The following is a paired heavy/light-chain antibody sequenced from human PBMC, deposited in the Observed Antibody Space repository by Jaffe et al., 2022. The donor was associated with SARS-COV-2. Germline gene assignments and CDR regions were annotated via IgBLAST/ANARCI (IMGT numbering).Light chain of an antibody. J-gene: IGKJ4*01. Sequence: DIQMTQSPSSLSASVGDRVTITCRASQSISSYLNWYQQKPGKAPKLLIYAASSLQSGVPSRFSGSGSGTDFTLTISSLQPEDFATYYCQQSYSTRSLTFGGGTKVEIK. CDR2: AAS. CDR1: QSISSY. V-gene: IGKV1-39*01. CDR3: QQSYSTRSLT.
Heavy chain of an antibody. Sequence: QVQLVQSGAEVKKPGASVKVSCKASGYTFTSYGISWVRQAPGQGLEWMGWISAYNGNTNYAQKLQGRVTMTTDTSTSTAYMELRSLRSDDTAVYYCARDRPIEYYYDSVNWFDPWGQGTLVTVSS. J-gene: IGHJ5*02. CDR2: ISAYNGNT. CDR3: ARDRPIEYYYDSVNWFDP. V-gene: IGHV1-18*01. CDR1: GYTFTSYG. D-gene: IGHD3-22*01.